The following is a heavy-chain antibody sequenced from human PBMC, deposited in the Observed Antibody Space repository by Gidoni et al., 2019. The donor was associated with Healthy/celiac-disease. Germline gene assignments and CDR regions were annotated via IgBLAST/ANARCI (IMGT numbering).Heavy chain of an antibody. Sequence: EVQLVESGGGLVQPGGSLRLSCSASGFTFSSYWMSWVRQAPGKVLAWVANIKQDGSEKYYVDSVKGRFTISRDNAKNSLYLQMNSLRAEDTAVYYCARDSLPYYYDSSGPTDHVYWGQGTLVTVSS. CDR1: GFTFSSYW. CDR2: IKQDGSEK. V-gene: IGHV3-7*04. CDR3: ARDSLPYYYDSSGPTDHVY. J-gene: IGHJ4*02. D-gene: IGHD3-22*01.